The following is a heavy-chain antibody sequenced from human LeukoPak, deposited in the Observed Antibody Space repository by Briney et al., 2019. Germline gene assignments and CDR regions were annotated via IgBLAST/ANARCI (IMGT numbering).Heavy chain of an antibody. J-gene: IGHJ4*02. CDR3: ARVGVVVVVAATEGPIDY. Sequence: SETLSLTCTVSGGSIRNYYWSWIRQPPGKGLEWIGYIYYSGDTNYNPSLKSRVTISVDTSKNQFSLKLSSVTAADTAVYYCARVGVVVVVAATEGPIDYWGQGTLVTVSS. CDR1: GGSIRNYY. CDR2: IYYSGDT. V-gene: IGHV4-59*12. D-gene: IGHD2-15*01.